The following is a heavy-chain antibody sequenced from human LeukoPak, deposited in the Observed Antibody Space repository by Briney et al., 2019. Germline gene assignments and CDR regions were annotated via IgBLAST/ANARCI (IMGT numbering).Heavy chain of an antibody. D-gene: IGHD6-13*01. CDR3: AAAAGDFDY. J-gene: IGHJ4*02. CDR1: GGSISSGGYS. Sequence: SQTLSLTCAVSGGSISSGGYSWSWIRQPPGKGLEWIGYIYHSGSTYYNPSLKSRVTISVDRSKNQFSLKLSSVTAADTAVYYCAAAAGDFDYWGQGTLVTASS. V-gene: IGHV4-30-2*01. CDR2: IYHSGST.